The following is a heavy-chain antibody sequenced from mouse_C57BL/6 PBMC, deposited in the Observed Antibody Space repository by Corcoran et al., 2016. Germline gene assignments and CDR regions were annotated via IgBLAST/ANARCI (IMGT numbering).Heavy chain of an antibody. CDR1: GFNIQDYY. J-gene: IGHJ3*01. Sequence: EGRLQQSGAELVKPGASVKLSCTASGFNIQDYYMHWVKQRTEQGLEWIGRIDPEDGETKYDPKFQGKATIKADTSSNTAYLQLSSLTSEDTAVYYWARGDYHAFAYWGQGTLVTVSA. V-gene: IGHV14-2*01. CDR2: IDPEDGET. CDR3: ARGDYHAFAY. D-gene: IGHD1-1*01.